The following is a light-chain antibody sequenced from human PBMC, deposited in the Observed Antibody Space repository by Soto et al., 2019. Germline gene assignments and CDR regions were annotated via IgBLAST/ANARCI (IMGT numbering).Light chain of an antibody. CDR1: RSNIGRNN. J-gene: IGLJ1*01. Sequence: QSVLTQPPSASGTPGQRVTISCSGSRSNIGRNNVYWYQQLPGTAPKLLIYSNDKRPSGVPDRFSGSKSGTSASLAITGLQSEDEADYYCAAWDDSLNGVYVFGPGAKVTVL. CDR3: AAWDDSLNGVYV. V-gene: IGLV1-44*01. CDR2: SND.